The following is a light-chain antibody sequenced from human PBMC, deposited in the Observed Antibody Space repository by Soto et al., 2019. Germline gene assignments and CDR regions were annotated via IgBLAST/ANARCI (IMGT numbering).Light chain of an antibody. CDR2: DAS. CDR3: QQYNSXSGT. Sequence: DIQMTQSPSTLSASVGDRVTITCRASQSISTWLAWYQQKPGKAPKLLIFDASTLQSGVPSRFSGSGSGIEFTLTISSLXXXXXXXXXCQQYNSXSGTFGQGTKLXIK. V-gene: IGKV1-5*01. CDR1: QSISTW. J-gene: IGKJ2*02.